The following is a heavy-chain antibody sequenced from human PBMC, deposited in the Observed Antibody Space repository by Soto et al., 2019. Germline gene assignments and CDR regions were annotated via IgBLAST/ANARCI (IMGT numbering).Heavy chain of an antibody. CDR3: ARAPYYYDSSGYGYWYFDL. D-gene: IGHD3-22*01. Sequence: VQLVESGGGVVQPGRSLRLSCAVSGFNFSTYGMHWVRQAPGKGLEWVSYISSSSSTIYYADSVKGRFTISRDNAKNSLYLQMNSLRDEDTAVYYCARAPYYYDSSGYGYWYFDLWGRGTPVTVSS. CDR2: ISSSSSTI. J-gene: IGHJ2*01. V-gene: IGHV3-48*02. CDR1: GFNFSTYG.